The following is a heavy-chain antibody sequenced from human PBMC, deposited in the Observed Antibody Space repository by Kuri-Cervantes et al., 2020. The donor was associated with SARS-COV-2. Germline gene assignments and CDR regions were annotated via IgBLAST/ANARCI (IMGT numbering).Heavy chain of an antibody. CDR3: ARDILVLGHNWFDP. Sequence: GESLKISCAASGFTFSSYWMSWVRQAPGKGLEWVANIKQDESEKYYVDSVKGRFTISRDNAKNSLYLQMNSLRAEDTAVYYCARDILVLGHNWFDPWGQGTLVTVSS. CDR1: GFTFSSYW. CDR2: IKQDESEK. D-gene: IGHD2-2*01. V-gene: IGHV3-7*01. J-gene: IGHJ5*02.